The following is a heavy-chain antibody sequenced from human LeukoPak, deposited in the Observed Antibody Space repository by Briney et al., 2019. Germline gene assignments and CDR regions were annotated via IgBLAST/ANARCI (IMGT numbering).Heavy chain of an antibody. CDR2: IKQDGSQK. D-gene: IGHD3-16*01. CDR1: GLTFSSHW. Sequence: GGSLRLSCAASGLTFSSHWMSWVRQAPGKGLEWVANIKQDGSQKYYVDSARGRFTISRDNAKNSLYLQMSNLRAEDTAVYFCARGGGLDVWGQGATVTVSS. CDR3: ARGGGLDV. J-gene: IGHJ6*02. V-gene: IGHV3-7*03.